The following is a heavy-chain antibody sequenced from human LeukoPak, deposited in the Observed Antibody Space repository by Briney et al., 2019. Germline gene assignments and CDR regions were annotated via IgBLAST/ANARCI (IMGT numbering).Heavy chain of an antibody. CDR3: ARLPEYYYDSSGYSTDAFDI. CDR2: IIPIFGTA. V-gene: IGHV1-69*05. D-gene: IGHD3-22*01. J-gene: IGHJ3*02. Sequence: SVKVSCKASGGTFSSYAISWVRQAPGQGLEWMGGIIPIFGTANYAQKFQGRVTITTDASTSTAYMELSSLRSEDTAVYYCARLPEYYYDSSGYSTDAFDIWGQGTMVTVSS. CDR1: GGTFSSYA.